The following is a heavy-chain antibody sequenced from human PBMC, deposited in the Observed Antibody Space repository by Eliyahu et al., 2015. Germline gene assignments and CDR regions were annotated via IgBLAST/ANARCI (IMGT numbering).Heavy chain of an antibody. CDR3: ASGKMRRSFDY. CDR2: INHSGST. V-gene: IGHV4-34*01. CDR1: GGSFSGYY. J-gene: IGHJ4*02. Sequence: QVQLQQWGAGLLKPSETLSLTCAVXGGSFSGYYWSWIRQPPGKGLEWIGEINHSGSTNYNPSLKSRVTISVDTSKNQFSLKLSSVTAADTAVYYCASGKMRRSFDYWGQGTLVTVSS.